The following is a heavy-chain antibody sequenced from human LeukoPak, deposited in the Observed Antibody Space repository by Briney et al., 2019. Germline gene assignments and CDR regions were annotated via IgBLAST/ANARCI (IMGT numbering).Heavy chain of an antibody. CDR3: ARDWGRGNYDSSGPGGYFDY. J-gene: IGHJ4*02. Sequence: GASVKVSCKASVGTFSSYAISWVRQAPGQGLEWMGRIIPILGIANYAQKFQGRVTITADKSTSTAYMELSSLRSEDTAVYYCARDWGRGNYDSSGPGGYFDYWGQGTLVTVSS. CDR1: VGTFSSYA. D-gene: IGHD3-22*01. CDR2: IIPILGIA. V-gene: IGHV1-69*04.